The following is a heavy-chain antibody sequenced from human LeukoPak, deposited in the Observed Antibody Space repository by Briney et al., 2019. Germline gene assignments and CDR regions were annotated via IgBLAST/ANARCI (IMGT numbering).Heavy chain of an antibody. Sequence: SETLSLTCTVSGGSISSGSYYWSWIRQPAGEGLEWIGRIYTRGSTNYNPSLKSRVTISVDTSKNQFSLKLISVTAADTAVYYCARGRQYQLLLYYFDYWGQGTLVTVSS. V-gene: IGHV4-61*02. D-gene: IGHD2-2*01. CDR2: IYTRGST. J-gene: IGHJ4*02. CDR1: GGSISSGSYY. CDR3: ARGRQYQLLLYYFDY.